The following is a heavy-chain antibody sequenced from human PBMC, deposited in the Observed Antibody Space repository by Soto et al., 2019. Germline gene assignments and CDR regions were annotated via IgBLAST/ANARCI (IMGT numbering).Heavy chain of an antibody. D-gene: IGHD3-16*01. Sequence: ASVKVSCRASGYTFTGYYMHWVRQAPGQGLEWMGWINPNSGGTNYAQKFQGWVTMTRDTSISTAYMELSRLRSDDTAVYYCARGTYGNPYMAFDIWGQGTMVTVSS. CDR2: INPNSGGT. V-gene: IGHV1-2*04. CDR1: GYTFTGYY. CDR3: ARGTYGNPYMAFDI. J-gene: IGHJ3*02.